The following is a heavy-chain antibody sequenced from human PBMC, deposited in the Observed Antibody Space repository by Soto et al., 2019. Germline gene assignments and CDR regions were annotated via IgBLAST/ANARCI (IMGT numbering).Heavy chain of an antibody. CDR1: GFTVSSNY. Sequence: GGSLRLSCAASGFTVSSNYMSWVRQAPGKGLEWVSVIYSGGSTYYADSVKGRFTISRHNSKNTLYLQMNSLRAEDTAVYYCGSSGAGGPCNWFDSWGRGTLGTVSS. V-gene: IGHV3-53*04. CDR3: GSSGAGGPCNWFDS. J-gene: IGHJ5*01. D-gene: IGHD6-13*01. CDR2: IYSGGST.